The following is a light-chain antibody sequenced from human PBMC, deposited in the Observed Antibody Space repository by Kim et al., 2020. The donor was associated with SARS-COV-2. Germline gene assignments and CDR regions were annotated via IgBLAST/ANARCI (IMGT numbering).Light chain of an antibody. CDR3: QQYDEWPLT. CDR2: GAS. V-gene: IGKV3-15*01. Sequence: VSPGEIAILSCRASQGVSSNLAWYQQKPGQAPRLLVYGASTRATGIPTTFSGSGSGTEFTLTISSLQSEDFAIYYCQQYDEWPLTFGQGTKVDIK. J-gene: IGKJ1*01. CDR1: QGVSSN.